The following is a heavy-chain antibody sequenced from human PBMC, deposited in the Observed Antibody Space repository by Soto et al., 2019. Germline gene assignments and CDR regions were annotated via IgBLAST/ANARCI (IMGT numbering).Heavy chain of an antibody. CDR2: IYHSGST. CDR3: ARDGDGYNN. CDR1: GGSISSGDYY. V-gene: IGHV4-30-4*01. J-gene: IGHJ4*02. Sequence: SETLSLTCTVYGGSISSGDYYWSWIRQPPGKGLEWIGYIYHSGSTYYNQSLKSRVTISVDTSKNQFSLKLSSVTAADTAVYYCARDGDGYNNWGQGTLVTVSS. D-gene: IGHD5-12*01.